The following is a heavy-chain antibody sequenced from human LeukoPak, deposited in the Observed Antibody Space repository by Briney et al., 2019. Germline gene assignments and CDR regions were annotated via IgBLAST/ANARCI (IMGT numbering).Heavy chain of an antibody. V-gene: IGHV3-30*04. CDR2: ISYDGGNE. D-gene: IGHD3-16*01. Sequence: GRSRRLSCAASGFAFSRSAMHWVRQAPGKGLEWVALISYDGGNEYYGDSVKGRFTVSRGNSKNTLYLQMSSLRADDTAVYYCGRAGFGELYPYVDSWGQGTLVTVSS. CDR3: GRAGFGELYPYVDS. J-gene: IGHJ4*02. CDR1: GFAFSRSA.